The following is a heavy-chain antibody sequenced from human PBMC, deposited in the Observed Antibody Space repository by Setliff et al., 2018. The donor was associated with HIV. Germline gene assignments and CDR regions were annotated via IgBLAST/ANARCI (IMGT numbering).Heavy chain of an antibody. CDR3: ARHWLTFGGVIDQGYGMDV. CDR2: IYPGDSDT. V-gene: IGHV5-51*01. D-gene: IGHD3-16*02. J-gene: IGHJ6*02. CDR1: GYSFTNYW. Sequence: GESLKISCKGSGYSFTNYWIGWVRQMPGKGLEWMGIIYPGDSDTRYSPSFQGQVTISADKSISTAYLQWSSLKASDTAMYYCARHWLTFGGVIDQGYGMDVWGQGTTVTVS.